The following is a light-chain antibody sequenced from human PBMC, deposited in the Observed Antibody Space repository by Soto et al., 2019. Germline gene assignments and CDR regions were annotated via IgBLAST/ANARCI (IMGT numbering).Light chain of an antibody. CDR2: DVS. Sequence: QSALTQPASVSGSPGQSITISCTGTSSDVGGYNYVSWYQQHPGKAPKLMIYDVSNRPSGVPDRFSGSKSGNTASLTVSGLQAEDEADYYCSSYAGSNNFPVVFGGGTKLTVL. J-gene: IGLJ2*01. CDR1: SSDVGGYNY. V-gene: IGLV2-8*01. CDR3: SSYAGSNNFPVV.